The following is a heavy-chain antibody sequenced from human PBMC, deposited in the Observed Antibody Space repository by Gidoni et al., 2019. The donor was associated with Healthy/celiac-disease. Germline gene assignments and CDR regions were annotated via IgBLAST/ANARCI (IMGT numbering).Heavy chain of an antibody. D-gene: IGHD4-17*01. Sequence: GIIPIFGTANYAQKFQGRVTITADESTSTAYMELSSLRSEDTAVYYCARPITTYYGDYGPKPQFDYWGQGTLVTVSS. CDR2: IIPIFGTA. V-gene: IGHV1-69*01. J-gene: IGHJ4*02. CDR3: ARPITTYYGDYGPKPQFDY.